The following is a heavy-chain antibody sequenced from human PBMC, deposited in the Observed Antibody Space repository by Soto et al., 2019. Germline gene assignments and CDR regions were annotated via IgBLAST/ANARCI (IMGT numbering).Heavy chain of an antibody. J-gene: IGHJ4*02. V-gene: IGHV4-39*01. Sequence: QLQLQESGPGLVKPSETLSLTCTVSGGSISSSSYYWGWIRQPPGKGLEWIGSIYYSGSTYYNPSLKSRVPLSVDTSKIPFSLKLSSVTAADTAVYYCARRSNILTGYYVDYWGQGTLVTVSS. CDR2: IYYSGST. CDR1: GGSISSSSYY. CDR3: ARRSNILTGYYVDY. D-gene: IGHD3-9*01.